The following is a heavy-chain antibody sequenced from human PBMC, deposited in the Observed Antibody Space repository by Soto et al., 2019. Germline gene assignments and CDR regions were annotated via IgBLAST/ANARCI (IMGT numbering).Heavy chain of an antibody. J-gene: IGHJ4*02. Sequence: PSQTLSLTCAISGDSVSTNSATWDWIRQSPSRGLEWLGRTYYRSKWYNDYAVSVKGRITINPDTSNNQLSLKLSSVTAADTAVYYCARSDGRYWGQGTLVTVSS. CDR2: TYYRSKWYN. V-gene: IGHV6-1*01. CDR1: GDSVSTNSAT. CDR3: ARSDGRY.